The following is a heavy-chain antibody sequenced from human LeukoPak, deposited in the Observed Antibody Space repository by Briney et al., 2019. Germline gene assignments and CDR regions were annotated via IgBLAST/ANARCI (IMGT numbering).Heavy chain of an antibody. D-gene: IGHD3-3*01. CDR3: ARDFAYDFWSGGYYYYGMDV. V-gene: IGHV1-18*01. CDR1: GYTFTSYG. J-gene: IGHJ6*02. Sequence: ASVKVSCKASGYTFTSYGISWVRQAPGQGLEWMGWISAYNGNTNYAQKLQGRVTMTTDTSTSTAYMELRSLRSDDTAVYYCARDFAYDFWSGGYYYYGMDVWGQGTTVTVSS. CDR2: ISAYNGNT.